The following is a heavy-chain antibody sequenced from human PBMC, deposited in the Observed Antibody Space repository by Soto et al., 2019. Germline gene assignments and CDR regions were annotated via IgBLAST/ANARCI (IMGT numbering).Heavy chain of an antibody. CDR1: GGPISSGGYY. Sequence: PSETLSLTCTVSGGPISSGGYYWSWIRQHPGKGLEWIGYIYYSGSTHYNPSLKSRVTISVDTSKNQFSLKLSSVTAADTAVYYCASRSWSDATLDYGGQGCLVTVSS. J-gene: IGHJ4*02. V-gene: IGHV4-31*03. CDR3: ASRSWSDATLDY. CDR2: IYYSGST. D-gene: IGHD1-1*01.